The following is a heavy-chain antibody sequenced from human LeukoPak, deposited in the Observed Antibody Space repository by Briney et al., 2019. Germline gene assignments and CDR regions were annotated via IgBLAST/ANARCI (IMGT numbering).Heavy chain of an antibody. D-gene: IGHD5-18*01. J-gene: IGHJ6*03. Sequence: SGGSLRLSCAASGFTFSSYAMSWVRQAPGKGLEWVSAISGSGGSTYYADSVKGRFTISRDNSKNTLYLQMNSLRAEDTAVYYCAKDQAPNRGYSYRYYYMDVWGKGTTVTVSS. V-gene: IGHV3-23*01. CDR3: AKDQAPNRGYSYRYYYMDV. CDR1: GFTFSSYA. CDR2: ISGSGGST.